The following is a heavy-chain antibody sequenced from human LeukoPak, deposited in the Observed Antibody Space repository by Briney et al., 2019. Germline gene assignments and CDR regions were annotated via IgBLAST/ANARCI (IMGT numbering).Heavy chain of an antibody. CDR3: AKGAMFNWFDP. D-gene: IGHD2-2*01. CDR1: GFTFSRNG. CDR2: ISPGGDET. Sequence: GGSLRLSCAASGFTFSRNGMSWVRQAPEKGPEWVSSISPGGDETYYADSVKGRFTISRDNSKNILYLQMNSLRDEDTAAYYCAKGAMFNWFDPWGQGTLVTVSS. V-gene: IGHV3-23*01. J-gene: IGHJ5*02.